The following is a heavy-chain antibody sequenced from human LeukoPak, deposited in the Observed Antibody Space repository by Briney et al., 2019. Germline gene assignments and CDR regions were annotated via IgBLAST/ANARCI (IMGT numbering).Heavy chain of an antibody. V-gene: IGHV3-74*01. CDR1: GFTFSSYW. J-gene: IGHJ5*02. Sequence: GGSLRLSCAASGFTFSSYWMHWVRQAPGKGLVWVSRINTDGSSTSYADSVKGRFTISRDNAKNTLYLQMNSLRAEDTAVYYCARVGYWNWFDPWGQGTLVTVSS. CDR3: ARVGYWNWFDP. CDR2: INTDGSST. D-gene: IGHD2-15*01.